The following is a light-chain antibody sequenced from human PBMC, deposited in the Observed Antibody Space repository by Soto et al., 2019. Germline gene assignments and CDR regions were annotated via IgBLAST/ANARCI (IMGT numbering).Light chain of an antibody. V-gene: IGKV3-11*01. Sequence: EIVLIQSPATLSLSPGERATLSCRASQSVSSNLAWYQQNPGQAPRLLIFDASNRATGIPARFSGSGSGTDFTLTITSLQSEDFAIYYCQQSYSSPRTFGQGTKVEIK. J-gene: IGKJ1*01. CDR2: DAS. CDR1: QSVSSN. CDR3: QQSYSSPRT.